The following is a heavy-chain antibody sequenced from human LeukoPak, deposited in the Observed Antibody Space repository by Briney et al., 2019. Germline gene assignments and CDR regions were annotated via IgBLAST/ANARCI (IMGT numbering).Heavy chain of an antibody. CDR3: VRDDGMGNDAFDI. D-gene: IGHD5-24*01. V-gene: IGHV4-31*03. CDR1: GGSISSGGYY. Sequence: SETLSLTCTVSGGSISSGGYYWSWIRQHPGKGLEWIGYIYYSGSTYYNPSLKSRVTISVDTSKNQFSLQLSSVTPEDTAVYYCVRDDGMGNDAFDIWGQGTMVTVSS. J-gene: IGHJ3*02. CDR2: IYYSGST.